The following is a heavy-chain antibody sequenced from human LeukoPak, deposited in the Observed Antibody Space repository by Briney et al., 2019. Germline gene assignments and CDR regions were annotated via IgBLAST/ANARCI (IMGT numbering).Heavy chain of an antibody. CDR3: ARQNYDILTGYSDAFDI. V-gene: IGHV4-59*01. CDR1: GGSISSYY. CDR2: IYYSGST. J-gene: IGHJ3*02. Sequence: SETLSLTCTVSGGSISSYYWSWIQQPPGKGLEWIGYIYYSGSTNYNPSLKSRVTISVDTSKNQFSLKLSSVTAADTAVYYCARQNYDILTGYSDAFDIWGQGTMVTVSS. D-gene: IGHD3-9*01.